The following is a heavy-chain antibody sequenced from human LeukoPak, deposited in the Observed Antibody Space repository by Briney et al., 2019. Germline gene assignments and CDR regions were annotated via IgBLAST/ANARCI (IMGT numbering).Heavy chain of an antibody. CDR2: ISIYNSNT. V-gene: IGHV1-18*01. D-gene: IGHD3-22*01. CDR1: GYTFTSYG. CDR3: ARSQNLYYYDSSGYYPMDY. J-gene: IGHJ4*02. Sequence: ASVKVSCKASGYTFTSYGISWVRQAPGQGLEWMGWISIYNSNTNYVQKFQGRVTMTTDTSTSTAYMGLRSLRSDDTAVYYCARSQNLYYYDSSGYYPMDYWGQGTLVTVSS.